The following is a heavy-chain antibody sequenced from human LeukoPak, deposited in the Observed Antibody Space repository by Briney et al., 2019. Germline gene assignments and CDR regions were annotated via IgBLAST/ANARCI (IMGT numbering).Heavy chain of an antibody. D-gene: IGHD2-2*01. CDR3: ARDVWGYSSSTSCYTTLDY. Sequence: SETLSLTCTVSGYSVSSGYYWGWIRQPPGKGLEWIVSMYHSGDTYYNPSLKSRVTISVDTSKNQLSLKLSSVTAADTAVYYCARDVWGYSSSTSCYTTLDYSGQGTLVTVSS. CDR2: MYHSGDT. V-gene: IGHV4-38-2*02. CDR1: GYSVSSGYY. J-gene: IGHJ4*02.